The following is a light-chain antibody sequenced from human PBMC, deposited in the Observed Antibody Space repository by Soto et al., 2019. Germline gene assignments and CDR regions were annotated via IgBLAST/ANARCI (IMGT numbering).Light chain of an antibody. CDR2: KVS. V-gene: IGKV2-30*02. CDR1: QSLVHSDGIAY. Sequence: VMSLYPLSLPVTPGEPSSISWRSNQSLVHSDGIAYFSWFQQRPGRSPRRLIYKVSNRDSGVPARFSGSGSGTDFALKISRVEAEDVGVYYCMQGAHWPITFGQGTRLEIK. J-gene: IGKJ5*01. CDR3: MQGAHWPIT.